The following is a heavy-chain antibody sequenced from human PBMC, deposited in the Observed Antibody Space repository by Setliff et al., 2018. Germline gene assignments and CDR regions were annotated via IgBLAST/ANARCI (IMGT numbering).Heavy chain of an antibody. D-gene: IGHD2-15*01. Sequence: LSLTCAVYGGSFSGYYWSWIRQPPGKGLEWIGEINHRGSTNYNPSLKSRVTMSVDTSKNQFSLNLTSVTAADTAVYYCARASVVHAIAVGYWGQGTLVTVSS. CDR3: ARASVVHAIAVGY. CDR1: GGSFSGYY. J-gene: IGHJ4*02. V-gene: IGHV4-34*01. CDR2: INHRGST.